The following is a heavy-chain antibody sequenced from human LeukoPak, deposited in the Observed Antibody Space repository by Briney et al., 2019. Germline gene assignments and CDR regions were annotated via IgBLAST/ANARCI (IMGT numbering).Heavy chain of an antibody. J-gene: IGHJ4*02. V-gene: IGHV1-2*06. CDR2: INPNSGGT. D-gene: IGHD7-27*01. CDR1: GYTVIDYF. CDR3: ARDLSSTPNWELDY. Sequence: VASVKVSCKASGYTVIDYFIHWVRQAPGQGLEWMGRINPNSGGTEYAQNFQGRVTMTRDTSISASYMELNRLTSNDTAVYYCARDLSSTPNWELDYWGQGTLVTVPS.